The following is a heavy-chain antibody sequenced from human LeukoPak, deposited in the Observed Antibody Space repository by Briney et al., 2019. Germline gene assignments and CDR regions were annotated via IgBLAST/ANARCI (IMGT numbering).Heavy chain of an antibody. CDR2: IYSGGST. V-gene: IGHV3-53*01. J-gene: IGHJ4*02. CDR3: ARGLLAAAATTTGDYFDY. CDR1: GFTVRTNY. D-gene: IGHD6-13*01. Sequence: PGGSLRPSCAASGFTVRTNYMSWVRQAPGKGLEWVSVIYSGGSTYYADSVKGRFTISRDNSKNTLYLQMNSLRAEDTAVYYCARGLLAAAATTTGDYFDYWGQGTLVTVSS.